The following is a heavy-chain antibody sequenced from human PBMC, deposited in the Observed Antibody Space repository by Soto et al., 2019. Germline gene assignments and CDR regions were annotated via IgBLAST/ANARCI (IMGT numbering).Heavy chain of an antibody. CDR1: CGSFSGYY. CDR2: INHSGST. CDR3: AGVTTFFYYYYGMDV. Sequence: SSETLSLTCAVYCGSFSGYYWSWIRQPPGKGLEWIGEINHSGSTNYNPSLKSRVTISVDTSKNQFSLKLSSVTAADTAVYYCAGVTTFFYYYYGMDVWGQGTTVTVSS. D-gene: IGHD4-17*01. J-gene: IGHJ6*02. V-gene: IGHV4-34*01.